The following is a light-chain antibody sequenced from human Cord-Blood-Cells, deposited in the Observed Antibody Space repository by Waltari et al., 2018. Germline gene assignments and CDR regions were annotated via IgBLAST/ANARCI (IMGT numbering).Light chain of an antibody. CDR3: QVWDSSSDHWV. Sequence: SYVLTQPPSVSVAPGKAARIPCWGNNIGSNRLHGNQQKPGQAPVLVIYYDSDRPSGIPERFSGSNSGNTATLTISRVEAGDEADYYCQVWDSSSDHWVFGGGTKLTVL. CDR1: NIGSNR. V-gene: IGLV3-21*04. J-gene: IGLJ3*02. CDR2: YDS.